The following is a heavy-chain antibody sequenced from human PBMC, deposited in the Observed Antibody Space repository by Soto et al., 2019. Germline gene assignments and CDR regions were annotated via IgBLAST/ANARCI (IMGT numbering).Heavy chain of an antibody. V-gene: IGHV4-59*08. CDR3: ARLQWELTFDH. D-gene: IGHD1-26*01. CDR1: GGSINSYY. J-gene: IGHJ4*02. CDR2: IDYSGSA. Sequence: QVQLQESGPGLVKPSETLSLTCTVSGGSINSYYWSWIRQPPGREPEWIGYIDYSGSANFNPSLKSRVTRSVDTSKDQFSLKLTSVTAADTGVYYCARLQWELTFDHWGQGTLVIVSS.